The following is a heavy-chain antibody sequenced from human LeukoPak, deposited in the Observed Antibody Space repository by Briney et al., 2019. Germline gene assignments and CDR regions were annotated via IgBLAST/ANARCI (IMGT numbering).Heavy chain of an antibody. CDR2: ISSNGGST. Sequence: PGGSLRLSCSASGFTFSSYAMHWVRQAPGEGLEYVSLISSNGGSTYYADSVKGRFTISRDNSKNTLYLQMSSLRAEDTAVYYCVKDVMADDYVWGSYRLDYWGQGTLVTVSS. D-gene: IGHD3-16*02. J-gene: IGHJ4*02. CDR1: GFTFSSYA. V-gene: IGHV3-64D*06. CDR3: VKDVMADDYVWGSYRLDY.